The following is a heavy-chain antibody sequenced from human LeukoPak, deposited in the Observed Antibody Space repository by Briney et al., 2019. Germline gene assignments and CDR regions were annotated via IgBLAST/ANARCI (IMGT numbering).Heavy chain of an antibody. D-gene: IGHD3-22*01. CDR1: GFTFSSYA. Sequence: GGSLRLSCAASGFTFSSYAMNWVRQAPGKGLEWVAVISYDGSNKYYADSVKGRFTISRDNSKNMLYLQMNSLRAEDTAVYYCARAPWYGYSDIYYFDYWGQGTLVTVSS. CDR2: ISYDGSNK. CDR3: ARAPWYGYSDIYYFDY. V-gene: IGHV3-30*04. J-gene: IGHJ4*02.